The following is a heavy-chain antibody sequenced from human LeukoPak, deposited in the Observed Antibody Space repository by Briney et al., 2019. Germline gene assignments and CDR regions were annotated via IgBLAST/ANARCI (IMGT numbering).Heavy chain of an antibody. Sequence: GGSLRLSCAASGFTFSSYAMSWVRQAPGRGLEWVSAISGSGGSTYYADSVKGRFTISRDNSKNTLYLQMNSLRAEDTAVYYCARDESGWFDYWGRGTLVTVSS. CDR2: ISGSGGST. V-gene: IGHV3-23*01. CDR1: GFTFSSYA. J-gene: IGHJ4*02. CDR3: ARDESGWFDY. D-gene: IGHD6-19*01.